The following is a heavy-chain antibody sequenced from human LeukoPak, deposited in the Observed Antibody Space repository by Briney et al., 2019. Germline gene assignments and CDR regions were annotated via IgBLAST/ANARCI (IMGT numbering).Heavy chain of an antibody. D-gene: IGHD2-15*01. Sequence: GGSLRLSCAASGFTFSSYWMSWVRQAPGKGLEWVANIKQDGSEKYYVDSVKGRFTISRDNSKNTLYLQMNSLRAEDTAVYYCAKDPAQCSGGSCYPNWFDPWGQGTLVTVSS. CDR3: AKDPAQCSGGSCYPNWFDP. J-gene: IGHJ5*02. V-gene: IGHV3-7*01. CDR2: IKQDGSEK. CDR1: GFTFSSYW.